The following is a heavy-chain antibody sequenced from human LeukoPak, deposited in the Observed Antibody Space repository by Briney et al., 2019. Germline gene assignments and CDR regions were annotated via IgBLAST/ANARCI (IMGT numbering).Heavy chain of an antibody. CDR1: GYTFTHHG. J-gene: IGHJ2*01. CDR2: ISCYNGDT. D-gene: IGHD6-19*01. CDR3: ARDRSNTSGWYQYFDA. V-gene: IGHV1-18*01. Sequence: ASVKVSCKASGYTFTHHGIAWVRQAPGQGLEWMGWISCYNGDTIYAQKFQGRVTLTTEKSTSTVYMELRSLTSDDTAVYYCARDRSNTSGWYQYFDAWGRGTLVSVSS.